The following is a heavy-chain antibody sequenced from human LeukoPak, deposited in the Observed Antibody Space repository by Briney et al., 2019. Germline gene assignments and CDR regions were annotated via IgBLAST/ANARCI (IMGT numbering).Heavy chain of an antibody. CDR1: GLAFSSDA. CDR2: MSGSGDST. J-gene: IGHJ3*02. V-gene: IGHV3-23*01. Sequence: GGSLRLSCAASGLAFSSDAVSWVRQAAGKGLEWVSAMSGSGDSTYYADHVQGQSNISRDYTKSTLYLQMNRLRADDTAVYYCAKDLRAGYDFWSGYYAFDIWGQGTMVTVSS. D-gene: IGHD3-3*01. CDR3: AKDLRAGYDFWSGYYAFDI.